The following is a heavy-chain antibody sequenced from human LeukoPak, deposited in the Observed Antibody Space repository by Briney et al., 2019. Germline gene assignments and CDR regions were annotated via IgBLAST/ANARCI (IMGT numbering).Heavy chain of an antibody. D-gene: IGHD3-10*01. CDR1: GGSISSYY. CDR3: ARGILWFGELLPPYYFDY. CDR2: IYYSGST. J-gene: IGHJ4*02. Sequence: PSETLSLTCTVSGGSISSYYWSWIRQPPGKGLESIGYIYYSGSTNYNPSLKSRVTISVDTSKNQFSLKLSSVTAADTAVYYCARGILWFGELLPPYYFDYWGQGTLVTVSS. V-gene: IGHV4-59*01.